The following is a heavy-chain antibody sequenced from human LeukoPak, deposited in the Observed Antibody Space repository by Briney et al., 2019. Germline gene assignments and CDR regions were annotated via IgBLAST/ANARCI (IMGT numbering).Heavy chain of an antibody. CDR2: ISGDGGST. Sequence: QPGGSLRLSCAASGFTFDDYAMHWVRQAPGKGLEWVSLISGDGGSTYYADSVKGRFTISRDNRKNSLYLQMNSLRTEDTALYYCAKGCSGGSCYSELLLDYWGQGTLVTVSS. J-gene: IGHJ4*02. D-gene: IGHD2-15*01. V-gene: IGHV3-43*02. CDR1: GFTFDDYA. CDR3: AKGCSGGSCYSELLLDY.